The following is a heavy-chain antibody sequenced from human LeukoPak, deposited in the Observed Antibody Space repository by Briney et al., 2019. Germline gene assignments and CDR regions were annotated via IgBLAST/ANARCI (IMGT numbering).Heavy chain of an antibody. D-gene: IGHD3-3*01. V-gene: IGHV3-23*01. CDR3: AKHLAPYYDFWRGYYVSSGFDP. CDR1: GFTYSSYA. J-gene: IGHJ5*02. Sequence: PGGSLRLSCAASGFTYSSYAMSWVRQAPGKGLEWVSAISGSGGSTYYADSVKGRFTISRDNSKNTLYLQMNSLRAEDTAVYYCAKHLAPYYDFWRGYYVSSGFDPWGQGTLVTVSS. CDR2: ISGSGGST.